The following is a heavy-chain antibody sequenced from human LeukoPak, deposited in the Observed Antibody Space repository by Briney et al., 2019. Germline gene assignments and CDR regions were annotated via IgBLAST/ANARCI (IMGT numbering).Heavy chain of an antibody. D-gene: IGHD3-10*01. V-gene: IGHV4-30-4*08. CDR3: ARTSLGGAWFDP. CDR1: GGSISSGDYY. J-gene: IGHJ5*02. Sequence: SETLSLTCTVSGGSISSGDYYWSWIRQPPGKGLEWIGYIYYNGSTYYNPSLKSRVTISVDTSKNQFSLKLSSVTAADAAVYYCARTSLGGAWFDPWGQGTLVTVSS. CDR2: IYYNGST.